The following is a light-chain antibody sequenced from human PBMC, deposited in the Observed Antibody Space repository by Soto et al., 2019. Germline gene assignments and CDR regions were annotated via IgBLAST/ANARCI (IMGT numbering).Light chain of an antibody. CDR2: GVS. CDR1: SSDVGGHNF. CDR3: SSFTGGATWV. V-gene: IGLV2-14*01. J-gene: IGLJ3*02. Sequence: QSALTQPASVSGSPGQSITISCTGTSSDVGGHNFVSWYQQHPGKAPKVLIYGVSNRPSGVSNKFSGSKSGNTASLTISGLQAEDEADYYCSSFTGGATWVFGGGTKVT.